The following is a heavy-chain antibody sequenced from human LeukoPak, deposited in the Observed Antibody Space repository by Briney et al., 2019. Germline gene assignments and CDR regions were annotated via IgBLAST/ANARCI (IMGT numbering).Heavy chain of an antibody. CDR3: AKGRFLEWLFDY. V-gene: IGHV3-30*02. CDR1: GFTFSSYG. D-gene: IGHD3-3*01. J-gene: IGHJ4*02. Sequence: GGSLRLSCAASGFTFSSYGMHWVRQAPGKGLEWVAFIRYGGSNKYYADPVKGRFTISRDNSKNTLYLQMNSLRAEDTAVYYCAKGRFLEWLFDYWGQGTLVTVSS. CDR2: IRYGGSNK.